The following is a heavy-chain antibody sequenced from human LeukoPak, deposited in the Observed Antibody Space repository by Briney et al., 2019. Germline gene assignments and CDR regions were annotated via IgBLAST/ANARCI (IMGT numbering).Heavy chain of an antibody. CDR1: GGSISSYY. V-gene: IGHV4-4*07. CDR3: ATLTTVVTAYYFDH. J-gene: IGHJ4*02. Sequence: SETLSLTCTVSGGSISSYYWSWIRQPAGKGLEWIGRIYTSGSTNYNPSLKSRVTMSVDTSKNQFSLKLSSVTAADTAVYYCATLTTVVTAYYFDHWGQGTLVTVSS. CDR2: IYTSGST. D-gene: IGHD4-23*01.